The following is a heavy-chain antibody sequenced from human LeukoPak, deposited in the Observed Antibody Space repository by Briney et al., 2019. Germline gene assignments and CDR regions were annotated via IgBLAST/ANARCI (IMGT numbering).Heavy chain of an antibody. V-gene: IGHV1-8*03. CDR2: MNPNTGKT. D-gene: IGHD7-27*01. CDR1: GYSFNTFD. J-gene: IGHJ6*03. Sequence: ASVKVSCKASGYSFNTFDINWVRQAPGQGLEWMGWMNPNTGKTGYAQKFQGRVTITGNSSISTVDMELSSLTSDDTAVYHCARGPLTGEHYHYYMDVWGKGTTVTVSS. CDR3: ARGPLTGEHYHYYMDV.